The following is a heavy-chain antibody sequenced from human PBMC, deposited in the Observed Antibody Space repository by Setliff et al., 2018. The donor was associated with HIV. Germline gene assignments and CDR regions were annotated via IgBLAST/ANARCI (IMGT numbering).Heavy chain of an antibody. J-gene: IGHJ4*02. V-gene: IGHV4-39*07. CDR3: ARSYNVNYYVRKDFDY. Sequence: SETLSLTCTVSGGSISSSNYYWGWIRQPPGKGLEWIGSIYYSGSTYYNPSLKSRVTISVDTSKNQFSLKLSSVTAADTAVYYCARSYNVNYYVRKDFDYWGQGTLVTVSS. CDR1: GGSISSSNYY. D-gene: IGHD1-26*01. CDR2: IYYSGST.